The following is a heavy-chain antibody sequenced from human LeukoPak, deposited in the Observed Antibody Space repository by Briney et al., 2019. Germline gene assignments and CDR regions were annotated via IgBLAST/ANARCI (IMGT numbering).Heavy chain of an antibody. CDR1: GVSIRSYY. CDR2: IYYTGIT. J-gene: IGHJ4*02. V-gene: IGHV4-59*01. D-gene: IGHD3-10*01. CDR3: ARGGYYGSGNYSVSE. Sequence: SEALSLTCTVSGVSIRSYYWSWIRHPPGNGLEWIGYIYYTGITNYSPSLKSRVTISADTSKNQFSLKLSSVTAADTAVYYCARGGYYGSGNYSVSEWGQGTLVTVSS.